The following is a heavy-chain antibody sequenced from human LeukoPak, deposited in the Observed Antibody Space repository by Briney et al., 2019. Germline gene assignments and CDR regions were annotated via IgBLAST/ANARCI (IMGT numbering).Heavy chain of an antibody. CDR2: IKQDGSEK. CDR1: GFTFSNCW. J-gene: IGHJ6*02. CDR3: ARENLNGLDV. Sequence: GVSLRLSCAVSGFTFSNCWMSWVRQAPGKGLEWVANIKQDGSEKYYVDSVKGRFTISRDNARDSLYLQMNSLRAEDTAVYYCARENLNGLDVWGQGTTVTVSS. V-gene: IGHV3-7*01.